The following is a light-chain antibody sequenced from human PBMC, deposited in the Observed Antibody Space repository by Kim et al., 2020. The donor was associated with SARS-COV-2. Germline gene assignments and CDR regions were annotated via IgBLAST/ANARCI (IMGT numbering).Light chain of an antibody. CDR3: QTWGTGIQV. V-gene: IGLV4-69*01. Sequence: QLVLTQSPSTSASLGASVKLTCTLSSGHNNYAIAWHQQQPEKGPRSLMRLNSDGSHTKGDGIPDRFSGSSSGAERYLTISSLQSEDEADYYCQTWGTGIQVFGGGTKLAVL. CDR1: SGHNNYA. J-gene: IGLJ3*02. CDR2: LNSDGSH.